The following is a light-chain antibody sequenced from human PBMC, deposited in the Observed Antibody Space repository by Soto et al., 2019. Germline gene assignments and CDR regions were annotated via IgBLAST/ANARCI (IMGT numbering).Light chain of an antibody. Sequence: QSVLTQPPSVSGAPGQRVTISCTGSSSNIGAGYDVHWYQQLPGTAPKLLMYGTSNRPSGVPDRFSGSKSGTSASLAITGLQAEDEADYHCQSYDSSLGGSVFGGGTKLTVL. CDR2: GTS. CDR1: SSNIGAGYD. J-gene: IGLJ3*02. CDR3: QSYDSSLGGSV. V-gene: IGLV1-40*01.